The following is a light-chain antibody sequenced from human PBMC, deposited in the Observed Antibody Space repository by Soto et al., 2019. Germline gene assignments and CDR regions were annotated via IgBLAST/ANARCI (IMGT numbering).Light chain of an antibody. V-gene: IGLV2-14*01. CDR2: EVT. J-gene: IGLJ1*01. CDR3: SPHPDSIPRL. Sequence: QSVLTQPASVSGSPGQSITISCAGTSSDVGGYNHVSWYQHRPGNAPKRIIYEVTKRPSGVSNRFSGSKSGDTASLTISGLQAEDEADYYCSPHPDSIPRLFGSGPKVTVL. CDR1: SSDVGGYNH.